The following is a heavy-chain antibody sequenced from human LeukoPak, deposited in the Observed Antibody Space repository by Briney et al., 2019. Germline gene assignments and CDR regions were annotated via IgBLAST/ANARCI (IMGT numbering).Heavy chain of an antibody. Sequence: ASVKVSCKASGYTFTDYYMNWVRQAPGQGLEWMGWINPITGGTNYAQKFQGRVTMTRDTSISTAYMELSSLRSHDTAVYYCGRDGGEAGMDVWGQGTTVTVSS. J-gene: IGHJ6*02. D-gene: IGHD3-3*01. CDR3: GRDGGEAGMDV. CDR2: INPITGGT. V-gene: IGHV1-2*02. CDR1: GYTFTDYY.